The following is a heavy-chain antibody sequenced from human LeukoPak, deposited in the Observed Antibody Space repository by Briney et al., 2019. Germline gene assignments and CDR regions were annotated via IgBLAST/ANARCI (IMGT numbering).Heavy chain of an antibody. CDR1: GFTFRNYD. CDR3: PKSPPPWGTTRYNNYMEV. V-gene: IGHV3-23*01. CDR2: ITGDGGGA. Sequence: GGSLRLSCAASGFTFRNYDMTWVRQAPGKGPEWVSSITGDGGGATYADSVKGRFTISRDNSENTLYLQTNSLTPNEPAVNSGPKSPPPWGTTRYNNYMEVWGKGPRSPSP. J-gene: IGHJ6*03. D-gene: IGHD1/OR15-1a*01.